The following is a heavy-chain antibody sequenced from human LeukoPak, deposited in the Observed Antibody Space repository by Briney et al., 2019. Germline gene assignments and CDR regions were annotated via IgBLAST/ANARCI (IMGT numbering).Heavy chain of an antibody. CDR3: ARSEIYCNNGFCYREPCDY. CDR2: ISSSSSYI. J-gene: IGHJ4*02. Sequence: GGSLRLSCAASGFTFSSYSMNWVRQAPGKGLEWVSSISSSSSYIYYADSVKGRFTISRDNAKNSLYLQMNSLRAEDTAVYYCARSEIYCNNGFCYREPCDYWGQGTLVTVSS. CDR1: GFTFSSYS. V-gene: IGHV3-21*04. D-gene: IGHD2-8*01.